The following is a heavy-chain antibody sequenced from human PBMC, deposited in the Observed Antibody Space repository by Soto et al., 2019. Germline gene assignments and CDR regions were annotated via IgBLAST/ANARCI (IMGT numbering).Heavy chain of an antibody. CDR1: CYSSSSGYY. D-gene: IGHD3-22*01. J-gene: IGHJ5*02. CDR3: ARGLTMIVVVSYNWFDP. Sequence: SDALSLTCAVSCYSSSSGYYWGWIRQPPGKGLEWIGSIYHSGSTYYNPSLKSRVTISVDTSKNRFSLKLSSVTAADTAVYYCARGLTMIVVVSYNWFDPWGQGTLVTVSS. V-gene: IGHV4-38-2*01. CDR2: IYHSGST.